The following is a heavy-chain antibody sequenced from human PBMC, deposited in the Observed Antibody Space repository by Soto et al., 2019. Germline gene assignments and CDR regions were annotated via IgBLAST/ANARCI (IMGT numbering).Heavy chain of an antibody. V-gene: IGHV3-23*01. Sequence: EVQLLESGGGLVQPGGSLRLSCAASRFTFSSYAMSWVRQAPGKGLEWVSAINDGGDGTYYADSVKGRFTISRDNSQNRLYLQMNSLRAEDTAVYYCAKGLSVAGIGGDFDYWGQGTLVTVSS. CDR2: INDGGDGT. CDR1: RFTFSSYA. J-gene: IGHJ4*02. CDR3: AKGLSVAGIGGDFDY. D-gene: IGHD6-19*01.